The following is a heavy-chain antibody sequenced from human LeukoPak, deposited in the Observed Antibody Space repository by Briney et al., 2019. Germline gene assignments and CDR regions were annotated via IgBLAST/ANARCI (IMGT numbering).Heavy chain of an antibody. Sequence: ASVKVSCKASGYTFTSYYMHWVRQAPGQGLEWMGIINPSGGSTSYAQKFRGRVTMTRDTSTSTVYMELSSLRSEDTAVYYCARSSSSWDLFDYWGQGTLVTVSS. V-gene: IGHV1-46*01. D-gene: IGHD6-13*01. CDR2: INPSGGST. J-gene: IGHJ4*02. CDR1: GYTFTSYY. CDR3: ARSSSSWDLFDY.